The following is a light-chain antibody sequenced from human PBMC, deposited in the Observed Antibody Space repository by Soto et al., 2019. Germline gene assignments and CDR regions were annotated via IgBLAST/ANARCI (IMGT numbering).Light chain of an antibody. CDR3: QQYDSPPIT. CDR2: DAS. J-gene: IGKJ5*01. V-gene: IGKV1-33*01. CDR1: QDLNNF. Sequence: DIQMPQSPSALSASVGDRVTITCQASQDLNNFLNGYPQKPGKAPKLLISDASNLEIGVPSRFIGSGSGTDFSFTIASLQPEDFATYYCQQYDSPPITFGQGTRLEIK.